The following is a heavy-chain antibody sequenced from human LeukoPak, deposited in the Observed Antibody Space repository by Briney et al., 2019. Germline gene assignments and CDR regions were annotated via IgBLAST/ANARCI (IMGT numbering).Heavy chain of an antibody. J-gene: IGHJ4*02. D-gene: IGHD3-22*01. Sequence: GGSLKLSCEASGFTFTSYAMNWVRQAPGKGLEWVSVISASGATTDYADSVKGRFTISRDNSKNTLYLQMNSLRAEDTAVYYCTKGSYYDNSGRAYFDYWGQGTLVTVSS. V-gene: IGHV3-23*01. CDR2: ISASGATT. CDR1: GFTFTSYA. CDR3: TKGSYYDNSGRAYFDY.